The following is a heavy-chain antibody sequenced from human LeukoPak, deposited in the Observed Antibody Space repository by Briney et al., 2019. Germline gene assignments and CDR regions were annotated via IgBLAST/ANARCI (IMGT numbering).Heavy chain of an antibody. CDR3: ATVDFWSGTAPFDY. J-gene: IGHJ4*02. D-gene: IGHD3-3*01. V-gene: IGHV1-2*02. CDR1: GYTFTGYY. CDR2: INPNSGGT. Sequence: ASVKVSCKASGYTFTGYYMHWVRQAPGRGLEWMGWINPNSGGTNYAQKFQGRVTMTRDTSISTAYMELSRLRSDDTAVYYCATVDFWSGTAPFDYWGQGTLVTVSS.